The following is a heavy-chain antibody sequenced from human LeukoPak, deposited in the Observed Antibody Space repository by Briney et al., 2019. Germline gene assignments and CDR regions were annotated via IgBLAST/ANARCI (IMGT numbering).Heavy chain of an antibody. V-gene: IGHV1-2*02. Sequence: ASVKVSCKASGYTFTGYYIHWVRQAPGQGLEWMGWINPNSGGTKYEQKFQGRVTMTRDTSISTAYMELSRLRSDDTAVYYCARDYRMVRGAIRYYYYGMDVWGQGTTVTVSS. J-gene: IGHJ6*02. CDR1: GYTFTGYY. CDR2: INPNSGGT. CDR3: ARDYRMVRGAIRYYYYGMDV. D-gene: IGHD3-10*01.